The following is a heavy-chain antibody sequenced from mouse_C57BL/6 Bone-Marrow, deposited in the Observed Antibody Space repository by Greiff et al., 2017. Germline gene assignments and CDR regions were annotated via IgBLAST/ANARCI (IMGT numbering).Heavy chain of an antibody. J-gene: IGHJ4*01. D-gene: IGHD2-10*02. CDR1: GYTFTSSW. Sequence: QVQLQQPGTELVKPGASVKLSCKASGYTFTSSWMHWVKQRPGQGLEWIGNINPSNGGTNYNEKFKSKATLTVDKSSSTAYMQLSSLTSDDSAVDYCARWYGNYALYAMDYWGQGTSVTVSS. CDR3: ARWYGNYALYAMDY. V-gene: IGHV1-53*01. CDR2: INPSNGGT.